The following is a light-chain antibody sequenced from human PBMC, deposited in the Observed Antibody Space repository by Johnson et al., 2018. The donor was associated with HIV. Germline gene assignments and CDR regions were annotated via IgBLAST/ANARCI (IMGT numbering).Light chain of an antibody. CDR1: SSNIGNNY. V-gene: IGLV1-51*01. J-gene: IGLJ1*01. CDR2: DNN. Sequence: QSVLTQPPSVSAAPGQKVTISCSGSSSNIGNNYVSWYQQLPGTAPKLLIYDNNKRPSGIPDRFSGSKSDTSATLGITGLQTGDEADYYCGTWDSGLGAVYVFGPGTKVTVL. CDR3: GTWDSGLGAVYV.